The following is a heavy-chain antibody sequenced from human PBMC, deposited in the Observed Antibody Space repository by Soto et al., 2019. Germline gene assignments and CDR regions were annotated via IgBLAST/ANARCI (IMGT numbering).Heavy chain of an antibody. J-gene: IGHJ4*02. V-gene: IGHV3-30*18. D-gene: IGHD2-21*02. CDR1: GFTFSSYG. CDR2: ISYDGSNK. CDR3: AKAITTYCGVDYGIYY. Sequence: QVQLVESGGGVVQPGRSLRLSCAASGFTFSSYGMHWVRQAPGKGLEWVAVISYDGSNKYYADSVKGRFTISRENTKKTLYQQMNILRAEDSAVYYCAKAITTYCGVDYGIYYCGQGTLVTVSS.